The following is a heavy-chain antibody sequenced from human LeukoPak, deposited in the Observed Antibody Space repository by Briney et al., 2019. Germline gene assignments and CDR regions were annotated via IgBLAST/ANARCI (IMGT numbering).Heavy chain of an antibody. J-gene: IGHJ4*02. V-gene: IGHV4-59*01. CDR3: AREGERIAAAGQLDY. CDR1: GGSISSYY. D-gene: IGHD6-13*01. Sequence: SETLSLTCTVSGGSISSYYWSWIRQPPGKGLEWIGYIYYSGSTNYNPSLKSRVTISVDTSKNQFSLKLSSVTAADTAVYYCAREGERIAAAGQLDYWGQGTLVTVSS. CDR2: IYYSGST.